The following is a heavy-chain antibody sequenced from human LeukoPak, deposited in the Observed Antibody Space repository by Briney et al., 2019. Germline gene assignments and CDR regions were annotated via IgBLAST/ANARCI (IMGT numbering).Heavy chain of an antibody. CDR3: ARAGYSSGWHHYYYMDV. D-gene: IGHD6-19*01. V-gene: IGHV4-4*07. Sequence: PSETLSLTCTVSGGSISSYYWSWIRQPAGKGLEWIGRIYTSGSTNYNPSLKSRVTISVDTSKNQFSLKLSSVTAADTAVYYCARAGYSSGWHHYYYMDVWGKGTTVTVSS. J-gene: IGHJ6*03. CDR1: GGSISSYY. CDR2: IYTSGST.